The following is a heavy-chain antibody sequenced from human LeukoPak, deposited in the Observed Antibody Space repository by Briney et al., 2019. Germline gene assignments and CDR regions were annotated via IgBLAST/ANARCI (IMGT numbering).Heavy chain of an antibody. D-gene: IGHD5-18*01. Sequence: PGGSLRLSCAASGFTFSSYEMNWVRQAPGKGLEGVSYISSIGSTIYYADSVKGRFTISRDNAKNSLYLQMNSLRAEDTAVYYCARTPIGGYSYGYVSAFDIWGQGTMVTVSS. CDR2: ISSIGSTI. CDR3: ARTPIGGYSYGYVSAFDI. J-gene: IGHJ3*02. V-gene: IGHV3-48*03. CDR1: GFTFSSYE.